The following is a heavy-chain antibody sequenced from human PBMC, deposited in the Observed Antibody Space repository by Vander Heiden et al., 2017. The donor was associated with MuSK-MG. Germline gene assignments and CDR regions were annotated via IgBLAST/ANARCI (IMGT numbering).Heavy chain of an antibody. J-gene: IGHJ6*03. CDR2: ISAYNGDT. D-gene: IGHD1-26*01. Sequence: QVQLVQSGAEVKTPGASVKVSCKASGYTFTSYGISWVLPAPGQGLEWMGWISAYNGDTNYAQKLQGRVTMTTDTSTSTAYMELRSLRSDDTAVYDCARDPRAGSYRYYYYYMDVWGKGTTVTVSS. CDR1: GYTFTSYG. V-gene: IGHV1-18*01. CDR3: ARDPRAGSYRYYYYYMDV.